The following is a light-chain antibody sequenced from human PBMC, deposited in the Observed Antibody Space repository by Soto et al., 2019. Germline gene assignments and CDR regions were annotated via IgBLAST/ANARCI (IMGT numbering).Light chain of an antibody. CDR3: CSYAGSYTYV. Sequence: QSFLTQPRSVSGSAGQSVTISCAGTSSDVGGYKYVSWYQQRPGKAPKLMIYDVSERPSGVPDRFSGSKSGNTASLTISGLQAEDEADYYCCSYAGSYTYVFGTGTKVTVL. CDR1: SSDVGGYKY. CDR2: DVS. J-gene: IGLJ1*01. V-gene: IGLV2-11*01.